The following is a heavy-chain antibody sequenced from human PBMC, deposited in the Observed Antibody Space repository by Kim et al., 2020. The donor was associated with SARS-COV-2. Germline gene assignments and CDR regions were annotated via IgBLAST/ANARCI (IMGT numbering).Heavy chain of an antibody. CDR1: GFTFSSYA. J-gene: IGHJ6*02. CDR2: ISGSGGST. Sequence: GGSMRLSCAASGFTFSSYAMSWVRQAPGKGLEWVSAISGSGGSTYYADAVRGRFTISRDNSKNTQYLQMNSLRAEDTAVYYCAEAIGGPQPLMVVCGQGTTVAVSS. CDR3: AEAIGGPQPLMVV. D-gene: IGHD3-16*01. V-gene: IGHV3-23*01.